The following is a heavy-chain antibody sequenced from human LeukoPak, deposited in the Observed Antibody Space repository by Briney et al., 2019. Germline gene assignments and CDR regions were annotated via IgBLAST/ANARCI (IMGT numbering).Heavy chain of an antibody. Sequence: GASVKVSCKASGYTFTGYYMHWVRQAPGQGLEWMGWINPNSGGTNYAQKFQGRVTMTRDTSISTAYMELSSLRSEDTAVYYCATGFGYCTNGVCYPSLDYWGQGTLVTVSS. CDR1: GYTFTGYY. J-gene: IGHJ4*02. CDR3: ATGFGYCTNGVCYPSLDY. D-gene: IGHD2-8*01. CDR2: INPNSGGT. V-gene: IGHV1-2*02.